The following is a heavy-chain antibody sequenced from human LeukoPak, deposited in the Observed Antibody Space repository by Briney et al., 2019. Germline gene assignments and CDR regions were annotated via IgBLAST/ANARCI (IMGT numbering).Heavy chain of an antibody. CDR1: GFTFINAW. D-gene: IGHD1-26*01. CDR3: TTDGVGVEGATYDN. Sequence: PGGSLRLSCAASGFTFINAWMAWVRQAPGKGLEWGGRIKAKAHGGTREYAAAGKGRFTISRDDSKNTLYLQMNSLKTEDTAVYYCTTDGVGVEGATYDNWGQGTLVSVSS. V-gene: IGHV3-15*01. J-gene: IGHJ4*02. CDR2: IKAKAHGGTR.